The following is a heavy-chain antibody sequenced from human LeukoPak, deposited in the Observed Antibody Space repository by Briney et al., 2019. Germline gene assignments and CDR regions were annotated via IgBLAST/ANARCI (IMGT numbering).Heavy chain of an antibody. V-gene: IGHV3-48*01. J-gene: IGHJ4*02. CDR3: ASYTGYSSGPLDY. D-gene: IGHD6-19*01. CDR2: ISSSSSTI. Sequence: GGSLRLSCAASGFTFSSYSMNWVRQAPGKGLEWVSYISSSSSTIYYADSVKGRFTISRDNAKNSLYLQMNSLRAEDTAVYYCASYTGYSSGPLDYWGQGTLVTVSS. CDR1: GFTFSSYS.